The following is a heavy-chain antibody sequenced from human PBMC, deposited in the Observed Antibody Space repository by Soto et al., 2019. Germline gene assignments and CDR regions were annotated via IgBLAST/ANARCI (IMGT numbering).Heavy chain of an antibody. CDR1: GGSFSGYY. V-gene: IGHV4-34*01. J-gene: IGHJ4*02. D-gene: IGHD2-15*01. CDR3: ARRRGCSGGSCYQVTFDY. Sequence: QVQLQQWGAGLLKPSETLSLTCAVYGGSFSGYYWSWIRQPPGKGLEWIGEINHSGSTNYNPSLKSRVTISVDTSKNQFSLKLSSVTAADTAVYYCARRRGCSGGSCYQVTFDYWGQGTLVTVSS. CDR2: INHSGST.